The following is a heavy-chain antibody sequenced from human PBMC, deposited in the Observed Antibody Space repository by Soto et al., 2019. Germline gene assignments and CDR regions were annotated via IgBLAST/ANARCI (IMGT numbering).Heavy chain of an antibody. CDR1: GFTFSSYA. J-gene: IGHJ6*02. CDR3: ARVGCSGGSCYYYYYGMDV. CDR2: ISYDGSNK. D-gene: IGHD2-15*01. V-gene: IGHV3-30-3*01. Sequence: LRLSCAASGFTFSSYAMHWVRQAPGKGLEWVAVISYDGSNKYYADSVKGRFTISRDNSKNTLYLQMNSLRAEDTAVYYCARVGCSGGSCYYYYYGMDVWGQGTTVTVSS.